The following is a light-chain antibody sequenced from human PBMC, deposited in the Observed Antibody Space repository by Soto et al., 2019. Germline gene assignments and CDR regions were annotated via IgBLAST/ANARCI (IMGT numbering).Light chain of an antibody. J-gene: IGLJ2*01. CDR3: SSYTSSSTNVV. CDR1: SSDVGGYNY. V-gene: IGLV2-14*01. CDR2: EVS. Sequence: QSVLTQPASVSGSPGQSITISCTGTSSDVGGYNYVSWYQQHPGKAPKLMIYEVSNRPSGVSNRFSGSKSGNTASLTISGLQAEDEADYYCSSYTSSSTNVVFGGGTNLTVL.